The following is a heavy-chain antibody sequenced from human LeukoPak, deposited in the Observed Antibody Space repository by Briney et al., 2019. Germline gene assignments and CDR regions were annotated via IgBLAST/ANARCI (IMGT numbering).Heavy chain of an antibody. Sequence: ASVKVSCKASGYTFTINGISWVRQAPGQGLEWMGWISAYNGNTHYAQKFQGRVTMTTDTSTTTAYMELRSLRSEDTAVYYCARTPDSSTWTYDYYYYMDVWGKGTTVTISS. J-gene: IGHJ6*03. CDR3: ARTPDSSTWTYDYYYYMDV. D-gene: IGHD6-13*01. CDR2: ISAYNGNT. V-gene: IGHV1-18*01. CDR1: GYTFTING.